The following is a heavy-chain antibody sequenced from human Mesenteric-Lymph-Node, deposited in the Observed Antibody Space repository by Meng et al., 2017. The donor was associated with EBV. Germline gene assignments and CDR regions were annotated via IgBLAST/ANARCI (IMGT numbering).Heavy chain of an antibody. V-gene: IGHV4-28*02. CDR3: AKRFEFGGAFDI. Sequence: GEPQVSGQGRVKPSQTLSLTCAVSGYSISSSNWWGWIRQPPGKGLEWIGYIYYSGSIYYNPSLKSRVTMSVDTSKNQFSLKLSSVTAVDTAVYYCAKRFEFGGAFDIWGQGTMVTVSS. CDR2: IYYSGSI. D-gene: IGHD3-16*01. CDR1: GYSISSSNW. J-gene: IGHJ3*02.